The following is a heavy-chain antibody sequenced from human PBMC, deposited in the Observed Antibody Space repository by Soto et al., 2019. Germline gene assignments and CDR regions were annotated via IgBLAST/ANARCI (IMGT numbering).Heavy chain of an antibody. CDR3: PRTKRQWQVQKAFDI. D-gene: IGHD1-1*01. CDR1: GYNFIDYY. J-gene: IGHJ3*02. CDR2: INPNSGDT. Sequence: QVHLVQSGADVKKPGASVRVSCKASGYNFIDYYVHWVRQAPGQGLEWVAWINPNSGDTYYEEKFKGRVTLTRDTSTSTAHMELRRLTSDDTAMFYCPRTKRQWQVQKAFDIWGQGTMVTVSS. V-gene: IGHV1-2*02.